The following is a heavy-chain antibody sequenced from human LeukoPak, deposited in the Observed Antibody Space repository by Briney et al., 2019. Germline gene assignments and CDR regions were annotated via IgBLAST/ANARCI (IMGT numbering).Heavy chain of an antibody. J-gene: IGHJ6*03. Sequence: SETLSLTCAVYGGSFSGYYWSWIRQPPGKGLEWIGEINHSGSTNYNPSLKSRVTISVDTSKNQFSLKLSSVTAADTAVYYCARALCDYGATGAKHYYYYYMDVWGKGTTVTISS. CDR1: GGSFSGYY. V-gene: IGHV4-34*01. CDR2: INHSGST. CDR3: ARALCDYGATGAKHYYYYYMDV. D-gene: IGHD4-17*01.